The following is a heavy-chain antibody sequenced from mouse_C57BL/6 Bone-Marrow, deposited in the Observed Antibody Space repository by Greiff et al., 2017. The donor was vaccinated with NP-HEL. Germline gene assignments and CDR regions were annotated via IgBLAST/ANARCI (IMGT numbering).Heavy chain of an antibody. V-gene: IGHV1-63*01. J-gene: IGHJ4*01. Sequence: QVQLQQSGAELVRPGTSVKMSCKASGYTFTNYWIGWAKQRPGHGLEWIGDIYPGGGYTNYNEKVKGKATLTADKSSSTAYMQFSSLTSEDSAIYYCARYYGHYYAMDYWGQGTSVTVSS. CDR1: GYTFTNYW. D-gene: IGHD1-1*02. CDR3: ARYYGHYYAMDY. CDR2: IYPGGGYT.